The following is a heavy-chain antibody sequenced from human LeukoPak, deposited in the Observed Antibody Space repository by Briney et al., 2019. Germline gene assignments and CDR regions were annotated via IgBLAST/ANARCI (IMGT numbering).Heavy chain of an antibody. CDR1: GGSISSSSYY. D-gene: IGHD1-26*01. J-gene: IGHJ6*03. CDR2: IYYSGST. Sequence: KPSETLSPTCTVSGGSISSSSYYWGWIRQPPGKGLEWIGSIYYSGSTYYNPSLKSRVTISVDTSKNQFSLKLSSVTAADTAVYYCASLSGSYYTYYYYMDVWGKGTTVTVSS. CDR3: ASLSGSYYTYYYYMDV. V-gene: IGHV4-39*01.